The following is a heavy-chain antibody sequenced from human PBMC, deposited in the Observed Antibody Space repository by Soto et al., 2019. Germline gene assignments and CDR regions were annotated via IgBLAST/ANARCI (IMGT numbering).Heavy chain of an antibody. CDR3: ARGAPYSITMIVVVITTYIFDY. CDR2: INHSGST. J-gene: IGHJ4*02. D-gene: IGHD3-22*01. Sequence: SETLSLTCAVDGGSFSGYYWSWIRQPPGKGLEWIGEINHSGSTNYNPSLKSRVTISVDTSKNQFSLKLSSVTAADTAVYYCARGAPYSITMIVVVITTYIFDYWGQGTLVTVSS. V-gene: IGHV4-34*01. CDR1: GGSFSGYY.